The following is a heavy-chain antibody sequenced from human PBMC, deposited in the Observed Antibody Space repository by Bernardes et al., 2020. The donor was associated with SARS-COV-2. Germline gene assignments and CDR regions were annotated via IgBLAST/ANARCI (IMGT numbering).Heavy chain of an antibody. D-gene: IGHD4-17*01. V-gene: IGHV3-23*01. CDR2: ISMSGSST. CDR1: SFTFSHYA. CDR3: AKAHLDNDYVSGLGF. J-gene: IGHJ4*02. Sequence: GGSLRLSCTASSFTFSHYAMAWVRQAPGKGLEWVSAISMSGSSTHNADSVRGRFTISRDNSKNRLYLQMNSLRAEDTALYYCAKAHLDNDYVSGLGFWGPGTRVTVS.